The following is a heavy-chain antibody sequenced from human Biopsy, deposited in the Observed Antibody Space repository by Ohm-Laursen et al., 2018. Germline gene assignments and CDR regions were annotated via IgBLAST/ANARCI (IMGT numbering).Heavy chain of an antibody. CDR2: ISLKSGGT. CDR1: GYAVNDYF. D-gene: IGHD3-16*01. CDR3: ARDIMNRIAGLVARSDVFDV. V-gene: IGHV1-2*02. J-gene: IGHJ3*01. Sequence: PSVKVSCKGSGYAVNDYFLHWLRQAPGQWPGWLGWISLKSGGTNYAQKFQGRVTMTTDTSTSTVYLELRRLISDDTAVYYCARDIMNRIAGLVARSDVFDVWGQGTLVTVSS.